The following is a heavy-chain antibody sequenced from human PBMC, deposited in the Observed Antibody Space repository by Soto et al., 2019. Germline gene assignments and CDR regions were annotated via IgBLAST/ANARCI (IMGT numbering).Heavy chain of an antibody. Sequence: ASVKVSCKASGYTFTSYGISWVRQAPGQGLEWMGWFSAYNGNTNYAQKLQGRVTMTTDTSTSTAYMELRSLRSDDTAVYYCARDFYYDSSGYYYRSWFDPWGQGTLVTVSS. J-gene: IGHJ5*02. CDR1: GYTFTSYG. CDR3: ARDFYYDSSGYYYRSWFDP. D-gene: IGHD3-22*01. CDR2: FSAYNGNT. V-gene: IGHV1-18*01.